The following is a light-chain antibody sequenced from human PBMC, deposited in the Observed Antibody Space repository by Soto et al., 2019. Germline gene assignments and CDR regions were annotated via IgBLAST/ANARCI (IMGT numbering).Light chain of an antibody. CDR2: DVS. CDR1: SNDIGGYNY. Sequence: QSALTQPRSVSGSPGQSVTISCTGTSNDIGGYNYVSWYQQHPGKAPKFIIYDVSERPSGVPDRFSGSKSGNTDSLTISGLRAEDEADYYCCSHAGKNTLVFGGGTKLTVL. J-gene: IGLJ2*01. CDR3: CSHAGKNTLV. V-gene: IGLV2-11*01.